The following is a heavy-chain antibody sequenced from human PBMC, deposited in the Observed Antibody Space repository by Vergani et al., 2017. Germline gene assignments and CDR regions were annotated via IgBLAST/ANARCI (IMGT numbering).Heavy chain of an antibody. Sequence: QVQLQESGPGLVKPSETLSLTCTVSGGSISSYYWSWIRQPPGKGLEWIGYIYYSGSTNYNPSLKSRVTISVDTSKNRFSLKLSSVNAADTAVYYCARGEGRYDFWSGYFRTDYYMDVWGKGTTVTVSS. V-gene: IGHV4-59*01. CDR3: ARGEGRYDFWSGYFRTDYYMDV. J-gene: IGHJ6*03. CDR1: GGSISSYY. CDR2: IYYSGST. D-gene: IGHD3-3*01.